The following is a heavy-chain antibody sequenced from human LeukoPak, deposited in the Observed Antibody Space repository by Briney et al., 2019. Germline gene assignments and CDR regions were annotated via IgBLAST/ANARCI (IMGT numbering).Heavy chain of an antibody. D-gene: IGHD7-27*01. J-gene: IGHJ3*02. Sequence: GASVTVSCKASGYTFTSYYVHWVRQAPGQGLEWMGIINPSGGSTSYAQKFQGRVTMTRDTSTSTVYMELSSLRSEDTAVYYCASKLTGDPPDIWGQGTMVTVSS. CDR2: INPSGGST. CDR1: GYTFTSYY. CDR3: ASKLTGDPPDI. V-gene: IGHV1-46*01.